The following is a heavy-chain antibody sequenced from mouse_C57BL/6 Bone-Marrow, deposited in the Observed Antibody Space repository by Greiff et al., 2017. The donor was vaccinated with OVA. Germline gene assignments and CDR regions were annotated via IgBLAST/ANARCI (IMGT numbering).Heavy chain of an antibody. V-gene: IGHV1-52*01. J-gene: IGHJ2*01. CDR2: IDPSDSET. CDR3: AVMVTGGVFDY. D-gene: IGHD2-2*01. Sequence: QVQLQQPGAELVRPGSSVKLSCKASGYTFTSYWMHWVKQRPIQGLEWIGNIDPSDSETHYNQKFKDKATLTVDKSSSTAYMQLSSLTSEDSAVYYCAVMVTGGVFDYWGQGTTLTVSS. CDR1: GYTFTSYW.